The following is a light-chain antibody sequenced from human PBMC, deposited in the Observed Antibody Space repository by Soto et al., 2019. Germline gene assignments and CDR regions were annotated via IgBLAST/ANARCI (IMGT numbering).Light chain of an antibody. Sequence: EIVLTQFPGTLSLSPGERATLSCRASQSVTSNSLAWYQQKVGRAPRVLIYGASNRATGIPDRFSGSGSGTDFTLTITRLEPEDFAVYHCQQYGSSPRTVGQGTRLEI. CDR3: QQYGSSPRT. V-gene: IGKV3-20*01. J-gene: IGKJ5*01. CDR2: GAS. CDR1: QSVTSNS.